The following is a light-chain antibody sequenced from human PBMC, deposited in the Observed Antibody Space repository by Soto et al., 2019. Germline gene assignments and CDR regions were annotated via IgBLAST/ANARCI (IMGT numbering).Light chain of an antibody. CDR1: QTISSW. V-gene: IGKV1-5*03. CDR3: QQFSSYPLT. J-gene: IGKJ4*01. CDR2: KAS. Sequence: SQMTQSPSTLSGSVGDRVTMTCGASQTISSWLAWYQPKPGKAPKLLIYKASTLKSGVPSRFSGSGSGTDFTLTISRLEPEDFAVYYCQQFSSYPLTFGGGTKV.